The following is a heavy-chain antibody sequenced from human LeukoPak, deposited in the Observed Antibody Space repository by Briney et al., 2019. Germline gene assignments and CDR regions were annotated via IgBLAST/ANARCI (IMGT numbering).Heavy chain of an antibody. D-gene: IGHD6-19*01. CDR2: IYYSGNT. Sequence: SETLSLTCTVSGGSISRSSYYWGWIRQPPGKGLEWIGSIYYSGNTNHNPALKSRVTISVDTSKNQFSLKLSSVTAADTAVYYCARGSNTGYSGGWYYFDSWGQGTLVTVSS. CDR3: ARGSNTGYSGGWYYFDS. V-gene: IGHV4-39*01. J-gene: IGHJ4*02. CDR1: GGSISRSSYY.